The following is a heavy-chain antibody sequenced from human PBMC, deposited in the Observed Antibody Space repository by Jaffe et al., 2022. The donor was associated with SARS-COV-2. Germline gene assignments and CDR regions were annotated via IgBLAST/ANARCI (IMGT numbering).Heavy chain of an antibody. D-gene: IGHD1-1*01. CDR1: GGTFSTYA. CDR3: ANHKQRGDAFDI. J-gene: IGHJ3*02. CDR2: IIPILGTT. Sequence: QVQLVQSGAEVKKPGSSVKVSCKASGGTFSTYAISWVRQAPGQGLEWMGGIIPILGTTTYAHKFQGRVTITADESTTDESTSTAYMELSSLRSEDTAVYYCANHKQRGDAFDIWGQGTMVTVSS. V-gene: IGHV1-69*01.